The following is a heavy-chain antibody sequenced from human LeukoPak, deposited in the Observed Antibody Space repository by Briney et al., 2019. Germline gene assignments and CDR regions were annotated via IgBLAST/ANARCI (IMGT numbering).Heavy chain of an antibody. Sequence: GGSLRLSCAASGFTFSSYAMSWVRQAPGKGLEWVSSISSSSSYIYYADSVKGRFTISRDNAKNSLYLQMNSLRAEDTAIYYCARVPPEDRTWFDPWGQGTLVTVSS. CDR3: ARVPPEDRTWFDP. CDR1: GFTFSSYA. D-gene: IGHD1-14*01. V-gene: IGHV3-21*01. J-gene: IGHJ5*02. CDR2: ISSSSSYI.